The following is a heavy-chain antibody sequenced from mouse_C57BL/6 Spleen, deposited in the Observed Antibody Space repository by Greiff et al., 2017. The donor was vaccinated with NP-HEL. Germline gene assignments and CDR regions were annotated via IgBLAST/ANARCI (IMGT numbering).Heavy chain of an antibody. J-gene: IGHJ4*01. CDR1: GYTFTSYW. CDR3: ARDGYLHYAMDY. CDR2: IHPNSGST. D-gene: IGHD1-2*01. Sequence: QVHVKQPGAELVKPGASVKLSCKASGYTFTSYWLHWVKQRPGQGLEWIGMIHPNSGSTNYNEKFKSKATLTVDKSSSTAYMQLSSLTSEDSAVYYCARDGYLHYAMDYWGQGTSVTVSS. V-gene: IGHV1-64*01.